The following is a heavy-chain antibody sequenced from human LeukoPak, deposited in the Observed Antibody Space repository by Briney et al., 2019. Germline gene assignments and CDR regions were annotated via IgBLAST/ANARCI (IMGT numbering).Heavy chain of an antibody. V-gene: IGHV1-8*03. J-gene: IGHJ4*02. CDR1: GYTFTSYD. Sequence: ASVKVSCKASGYTFTSYDINWVRQATGQGLEWMGWMNPNSGNTGYAQKFQGRVTITRNTSISTAYMELSSLRSEDTAVYYCARGRYSSRRYYFDYWGQGTLVTVSS. D-gene: IGHD6-13*01. CDR2: MNPNSGNT. CDR3: ARGRYSSRRYYFDY.